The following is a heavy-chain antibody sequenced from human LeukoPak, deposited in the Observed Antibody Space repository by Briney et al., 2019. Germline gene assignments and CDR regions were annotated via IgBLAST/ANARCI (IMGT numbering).Heavy chain of an antibody. V-gene: IGHV3-23*01. J-gene: IGHJ4*02. CDR3: ARVKGIVAARHFDY. CDR2: ISGSGGST. D-gene: IGHD6-13*01. CDR1: GFTFSSYA. Sequence: PGGTLRLSCAASGFTFSSYAMSWVRQAPGKGLEWVSAISGSGGSTYYADSVKGRFTISRDNSKNTLYLQMNSLRAEDTAVYYCARVKGIVAARHFDYWGQGTLVTVSS.